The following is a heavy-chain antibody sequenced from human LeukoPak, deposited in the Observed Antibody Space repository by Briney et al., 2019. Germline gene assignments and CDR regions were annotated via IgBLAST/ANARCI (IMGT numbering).Heavy chain of an antibody. V-gene: IGHV3-43*02. CDR2: ISGDGGST. Sequence: HPGGSLRLSCAASGFTFDDYAMHWVRQAPGKGLEWVSLISGDGGSTYYADSVKGRFTISRDNSKNSLYLQMNSLRTEDTALYYCAKEYYYDSSGYPDYWGQGTLVTVSS. CDR1: GFTFDDYA. D-gene: IGHD3-22*01. J-gene: IGHJ4*02. CDR3: AKEYYYDSSGYPDY.